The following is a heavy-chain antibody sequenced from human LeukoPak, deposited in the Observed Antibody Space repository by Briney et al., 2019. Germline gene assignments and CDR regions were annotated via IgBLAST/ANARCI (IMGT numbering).Heavy chain of an antibody. Sequence: SETLSLTCTVSGGSISSYYWSWIRQPPGKGLEWVGYIYYSGSTNYNPSLKSRVTISVDTSKNQFSLKLSSVTAADTAVYYCTRGATVTRYFDYWGQGTLVTVSS. D-gene: IGHD4-17*01. CDR1: GGSISSYY. CDR2: IYYSGST. V-gene: IGHV4-59*01. CDR3: TRGATVTRYFDY. J-gene: IGHJ4*02.